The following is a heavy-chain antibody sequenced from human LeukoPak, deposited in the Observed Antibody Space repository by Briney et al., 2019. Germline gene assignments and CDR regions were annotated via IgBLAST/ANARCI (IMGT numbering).Heavy chain of an antibody. CDR3: AKQLGYCSDGSCYFPY. J-gene: IGHJ4*02. V-gene: IGHV3-30-3*02. Sequence: PGGSLRLSCAASGFIFADLGMHWVRQPPGKGLEWVAGISSDGANEHYADSVKGRFIISRDNSKSTLCLQMNSLRAEDTAVYYCAKQLGYCSDGSCYFPYWGQGTLVTVSS. CDR1: GFIFADLG. D-gene: IGHD2-15*01. CDR2: ISSDGANE.